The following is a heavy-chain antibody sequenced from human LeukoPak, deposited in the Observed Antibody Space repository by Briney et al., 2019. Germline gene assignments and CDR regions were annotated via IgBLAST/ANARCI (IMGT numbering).Heavy chain of an antibody. CDR2: IYYSGST. J-gene: IGHJ1*01. Sequence: PSETLSLTCTVSGGSISGYYWSWIRQPPGKGLEWIGYIYYSGSTNYNPSLKSRVTISVDTSKNQFSLKLSSVTAADTAVYYCARAPATYDSSGYYPEYFQHWGQGTLVTVSS. V-gene: IGHV4-59*12. CDR3: ARAPATYDSSGYYPEYFQH. D-gene: IGHD3-22*01. CDR1: GGSISGYY.